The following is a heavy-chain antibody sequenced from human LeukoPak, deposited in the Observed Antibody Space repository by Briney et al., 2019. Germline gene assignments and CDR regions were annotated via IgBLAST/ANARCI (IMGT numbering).Heavy chain of an antibody. CDR3: ARAPMVRGVIYYYYYYGMDV. D-gene: IGHD3-10*01. CDR1: GFTFSSYW. J-gene: IGHJ6*02. V-gene: IGHV3-7*01. CDR2: IKQDGSEK. Sequence: GGSLRLSCAASGFTFSSYWMSWVRQAPGKGLEWVANIKQDGSEKYYVDSVKGRFTISRDNAKNSLYLQMNSLRAEDTAVYYCARAPMVRGVIYYYYYYGMDVWGQGTTVTVSS.